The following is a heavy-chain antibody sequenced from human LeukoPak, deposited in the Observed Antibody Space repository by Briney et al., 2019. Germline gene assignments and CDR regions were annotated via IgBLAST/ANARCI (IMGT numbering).Heavy chain of an antibody. D-gene: IGHD6-19*01. CDR3: ARAIAVAGADAFDI. J-gene: IGHJ3*02. CDR2: IYYSGST. Sequence: SETLSLTCTVSGGSISSGDYYWSWIRQPPGKGLEWIGYIYYSGSTYYNPSLKSRVTISVDTSKNQLSLKLSSVTAADTAVYYCARAIAVAGADAFDIWGQGTMVTVSS. V-gene: IGHV4-30-4*01. CDR1: GGSISSGDYY.